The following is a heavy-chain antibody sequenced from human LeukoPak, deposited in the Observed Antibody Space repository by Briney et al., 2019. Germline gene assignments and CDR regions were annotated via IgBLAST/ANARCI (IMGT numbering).Heavy chain of an antibody. Sequence: SETLSLTCTVSGGSISNYYWSWIRQPPGEGLEWIGYIYDTGSTNYNPSLKGRVTISVDTSKNQFSLNLNSVTAADTAEYYCARAPGSAYYPYYYMDVWGKGTTVTVSS. CDR3: ARAPGSAYYPYYYMDV. CDR2: IYDTGST. CDR1: GGSISNYY. D-gene: IGHD6-19*01. V-gene: IGHV4-59*01. J-gene: IGHJ6*03.